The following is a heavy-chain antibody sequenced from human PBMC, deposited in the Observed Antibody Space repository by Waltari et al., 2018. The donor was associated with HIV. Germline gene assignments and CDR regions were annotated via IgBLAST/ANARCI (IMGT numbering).Heavy chain of an antibody. CDR1: GPTLSNYP. J-gene: IGHJ5*01. CDR3: ARESWNDAFSHNYFDS. CDR2: IIPANGNT. D-gene: IGHD3-3*02. V-gene: IGHV1-3*01. Sequence: QVQLVQSGAVVKKPGASVKVSCQASGPTLSNYPVHWVRQAPGQRLVWMRWIIPANGNTKCSQKFQGTVTVAWDTSANTAFMDLRSLRSEDTAVYSCARESWNDAFSHNYFDSWGQGTLVTVSS.